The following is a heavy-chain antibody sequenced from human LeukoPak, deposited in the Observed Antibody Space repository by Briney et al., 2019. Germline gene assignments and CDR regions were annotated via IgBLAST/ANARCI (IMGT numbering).Heavy chain of an antibody. V-gene: IGHV3-33*06. CDR1: GFAFRSYG. CDR2: IWYDGSNK. Sequence: GGSLRLSCAASGFAFRSYGMHWVRQAPGKGLEWVAVIWYDGSNKYYADSVKGRFAISRDNSKNTLYLQMNSLRAEDTAVHYCAKDPNGSWSFDYWGQGTLVTVSS. D-gene: IGHD1-26*01. J-gene: IGHJ4*02. CDR3: AKDPNGSWSFDY.